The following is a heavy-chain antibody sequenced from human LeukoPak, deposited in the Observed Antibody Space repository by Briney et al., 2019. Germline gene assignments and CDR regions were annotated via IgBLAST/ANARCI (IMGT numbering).Heavy chain of an antibody. D-gene: IGHD3-22*01. V-gene: IGHV3-20*04. Sequence: TGGSVSLSCAAWGFTFEYYGVRGVGQLPGGGREGGSGINWKGGSTGYADSVKGRFTISRDNAKNSLYLQMNSLRDEDTALYYCAREGTMIVVVSPYWYFDFWGRGTLVTVSS. CDR1: GFTFEYYG. CDR3: AREGTMIVVVSPYWYFDF. J-gene: IGHJ2*01. CDR2: INWKGGST.